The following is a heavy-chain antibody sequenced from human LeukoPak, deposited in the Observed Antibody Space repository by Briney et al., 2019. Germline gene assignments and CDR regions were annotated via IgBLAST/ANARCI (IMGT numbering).Heavy chain of an antibody. Sequence: GGSLRLSCAASGFTFSSYGMHWVRQAPGKGLEWVAFIRYDGSNKYYADSVKGRFTISRDNSKNTLYLQMNSLRAEDTAVYYCASLGTMIAESDYWGQGTLVTVSS. CDR3: ASLGTMIAESDY. CDR1: GFTFSSYG. D-gene: IGHD3-22*01. J-gene: IGHJ4*02. CDR2: IRYDGSNK. V-gene: IGHV3-30*02.